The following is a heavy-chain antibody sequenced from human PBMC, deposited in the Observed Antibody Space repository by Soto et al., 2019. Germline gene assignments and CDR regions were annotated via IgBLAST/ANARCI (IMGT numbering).Heavy chain of an antibody. CDR3: SRHAARGSGCHDDY. CDR2: IRSKANSYAS. V-gene: IGHV3-73*01. D-gene: IGHD3-10*01. Sequence: GGSLRLSCAASGFTFSGSAMHWVRQASGKGLEWVARIRSKANSYASAYAASVKGRFTISRDDSKNTAYLQMNSLKTEDTAVYYCSRHAARGSGCHDDYWGQGTLVTVSS. J-gene: IGHJ4*02. CDR1: GFTFSGSA.